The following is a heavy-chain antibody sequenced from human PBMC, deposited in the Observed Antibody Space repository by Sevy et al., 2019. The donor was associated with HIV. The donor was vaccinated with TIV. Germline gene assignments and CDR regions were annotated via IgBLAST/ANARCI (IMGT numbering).Heavy chain of an antibody. D-gene: IGHD3-16*02. V-gene: IGHV1-8*01. CDR3: ARGRGGVSSSGSPYYFDY. Sequence: ASVKVSCKASGYAFTNHDINWVRQATGQGLEWMGWMNPNSGNTGFAQRFQGRVTMTRNTSISTAYMELSSLTSEDTAVYYCARGRGGVSSSGSPYYFDYWGQGTLVTVSS. CDR1: GYAFTNHD. J-gene: IGHJ4*02. CDR2: MNPNSGNT.